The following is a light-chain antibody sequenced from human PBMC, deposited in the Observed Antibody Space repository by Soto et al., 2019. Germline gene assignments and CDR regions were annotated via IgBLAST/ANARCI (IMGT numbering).Light chain of an antibody. CDR1: SSDVGDYNY. CDR3: SSYTTSSSWV. CDR2: EVS. V-gene: IGLV2-14*01. Sequence: QSALTQPASVSGSPGQSITISCTGTSSDVGDYNYVSWYQQYPGKAPQLMIYEVSSRPSGVSNRFSGSKSGNTASLTISGLLAEDEADYYCSSYTTSSSWVFGGGTKLTVL. J-gene: IGLJ3*02.